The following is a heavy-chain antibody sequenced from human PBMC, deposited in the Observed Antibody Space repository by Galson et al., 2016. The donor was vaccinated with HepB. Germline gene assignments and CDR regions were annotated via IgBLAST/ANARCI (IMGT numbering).Heavy chain of an antibody. CDR3: ARSGERKVYVNWFDP. J-gene: IGHJ5*02. V-gene: IGHV4-59*08. CDR1: GGSINTYY. D-gene: IGHD2-8*01. CDR2: ISYTGST. Sequence: SETLSLTCTVSGGSINTYYWSWIRQPPGKGLEWIGYISYTGSTNYNPSLKSRVTISVDTSKNQFSLNLSSVTAADTAVYYCARSGERKVYVNWFDPWGPGTLVTVSS.